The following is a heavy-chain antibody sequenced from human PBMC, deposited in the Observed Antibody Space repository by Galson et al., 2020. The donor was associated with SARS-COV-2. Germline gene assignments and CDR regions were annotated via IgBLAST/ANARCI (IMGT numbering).Heavy chain of an antibody. CDR3: ARDSLGSYRGGYNWFDP. CDR2: VFTSGST. CDR1: GGSISSSY. D-gene: IGHD1-26*01. J-gene: IGHJ5*02. Sequence: SETSLTCTVSGGSISSSYWSWIRQPAGKGLEWIGRVFTSGSTNYNPSLKSRVTMSVDTSKNQFSLKLSSVTAADTAVYYCARDSLGSYRGGYNWFDPWGQGTLVTVSS. V-gene: IGHV4-4*07.